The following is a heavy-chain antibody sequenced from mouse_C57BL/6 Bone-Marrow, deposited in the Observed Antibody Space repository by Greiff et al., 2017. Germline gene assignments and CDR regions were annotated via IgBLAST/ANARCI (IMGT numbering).Heavy chain of an antibody. V-gene: IGHV5-6*01. J-gene: IGHJ3*01. CDR2: ISSGGSYT. CDR3: ARLGLRQFAY. Sequence: EVKVVESGGDLVKPGGSLKLSCAASGFTFSSYGMSWVRQTPDERLEWVATISSGGSYTYYPDSVKGRFTISRDNAKNTLYLQMSSLKSEDTAMYYCARLGLRQFAYWGQGTLVTVSA. D-gene: IGHD2-4*01. CDR1: GFTFSSYG.